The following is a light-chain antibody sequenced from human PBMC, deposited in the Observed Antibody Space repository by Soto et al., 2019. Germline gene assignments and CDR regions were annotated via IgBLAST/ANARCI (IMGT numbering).Light chain of an antibody. CDR2: KAS. CDR3: KHYNSFSPT. J-gene: IGKJ1*01. V-gene: IGKV1-5*03. Sequence: DFQMTQSPSTLSASVGDRVTITCRASHSVSSWLAWYQQKPGKAPKLLIYKASTLKTGVPSRFSGSGSVTEFTLTISSLQPDDLATYYCKHYNSFSPTCGQGTKVDVK. CDR1: HSVSSW.